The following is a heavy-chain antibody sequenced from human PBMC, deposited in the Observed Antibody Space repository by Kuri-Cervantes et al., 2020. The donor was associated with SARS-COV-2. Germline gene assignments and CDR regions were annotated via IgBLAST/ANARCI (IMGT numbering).Heavy chain of an antibody. CDR2: IYYSGST. V-gene: IGHV4-39*07. CDR1: GGSISSSSYY. J-gene: IGHJ4*02. D-gene: IGHD2-2*01. Sequence: SETLSLTCTVSGGSISSSSYYWGWIRQPPGKGLEWIGSIYYSGSTYYNPSLKSRVTKSVDTSKNQFSLKLSSVTAADTAVYYCARGVVVVPAAVIFFDYWGQGTLVTVSS. CDR3: ARGVVVVPAAVIFFDY.